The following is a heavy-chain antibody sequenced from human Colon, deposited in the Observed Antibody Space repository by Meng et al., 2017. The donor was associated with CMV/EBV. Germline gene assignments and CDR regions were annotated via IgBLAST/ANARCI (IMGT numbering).Heavy chain of an antibody. Sequence: GGSLRLSCEASGFTFSDYNMNWVRQAPGKGLEWVSSITGPGTHVSYADSLKGRFTISRDNAKSSLYLQIDSLRAEDTAVYYCARDKSARDSSAYDYWGQGTLVTVSS. CDR1: GFTFSDYN. CDR3: ARDKSARDSSAYDY. D-gene: IGHD3-22*01. V-gene: IGHV3-21*06. CDR2: ITGPGTHV. J-gene: IGHJ4*02.